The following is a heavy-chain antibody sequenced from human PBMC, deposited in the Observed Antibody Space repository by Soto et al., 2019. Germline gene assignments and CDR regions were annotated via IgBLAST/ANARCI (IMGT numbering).Heavy chain of an antibody. CDR1: GFAFSSYS. CDR2: VSGNTGNT. D-gene: IGHD6-19*01. CDR3: AKDTRLHDICSGHGS. V-gene: IGHV3-23*01. Sequence: GGSLRLSCAASGFAFSSYSMAWVRQTPDKGLQWVSAVSGNTGNTYYTDSVKGRFTISRDFSQDTVYPQMNSLRAEDTATYYCAKDTRLHDICSGHGSWGQGTLATVSS. J-gene: IGHJ5*02.